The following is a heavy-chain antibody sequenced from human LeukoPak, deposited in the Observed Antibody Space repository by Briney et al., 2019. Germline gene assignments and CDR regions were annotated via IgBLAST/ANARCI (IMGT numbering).Heavy chain of an antibody. CDR2: TSYSGRT. CDR1: GGSITSYY. D-gene: IGHD6-13*01. V-gene: IGHV4-59*01. Sequence: PSETLSLTCTVSGGSITSYYWTWIRQSPGKGLEWIGYTSYSGRTNANPSLKSRVTLSVDTSKSQFSLKMYSVTAADTAVYYCARTTGYSSTWELDSWGQGILVTVSS. J-gene: IGHJ4*02. CDR3: ARTTGYSSTWELDS.